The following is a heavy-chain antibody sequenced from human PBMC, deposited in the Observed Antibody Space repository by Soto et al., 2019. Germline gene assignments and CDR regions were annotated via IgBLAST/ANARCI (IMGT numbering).Heavy chain of an antibody. CDR1: GFTFSTYG. CDR3: AKMVEATIEY. V-gene: IGHV3-23*01. CDR2: ISGSADST. J-gene: IGHJ4*02. D-gene: IGHD2-15*01. Sequence: EVQLLESGGGLVQPGGSLRLSCAASGFTFSTYGMSWVRQAPGKGLEWVSTISGSADSTYYADSVKGRFTISRDNSKNTLYMQMNSLRAEDTALYYCAKMVEATIEYWGQGTLVTVSS.